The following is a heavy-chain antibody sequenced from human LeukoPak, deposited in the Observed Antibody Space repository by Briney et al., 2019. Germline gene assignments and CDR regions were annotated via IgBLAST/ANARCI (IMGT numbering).Heavy chain of an antibody. V-gene: IGHV3-33*01. CDR3: ARDLAPWSAMTTNYYYYAMDV. CDR1: GFTFSTYG. J-gene: IGHJ6*02. CDR2: IWYDGSNT. D-gene: IGHD4-11*01. Sequence: GGSLRLSCAPSGFTFSTYGMHWVRQAPGKGLEWVAVIWYDGSNTYYADSVKGRFTISRDNSKNTLYLQMYSLRAEDTAVYYCARDLAPWSAMTTNYYYYAMDVWGQGTTVTVSS.